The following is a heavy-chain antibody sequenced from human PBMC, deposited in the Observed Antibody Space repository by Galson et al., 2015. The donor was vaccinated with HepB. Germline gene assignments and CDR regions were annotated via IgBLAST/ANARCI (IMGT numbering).Heavy chain of an antibody. V-gene: IGHV4-39*07. D-gene: IGHD4-23*01. CDR3: ARGGGSDWKLLGHYDS. Sequence: SETLSLTCPVSGDSMSSHGYFWGWIRQPPGKGLEWLGSLHYTGSTYYSPSPKNRVTISVDMSKNQFSLILTSVTASDTAMYYCARGGGSDWKLLGHYDSWGQGVPVTLSS. CDR1: GDSMSSHGYF. CDR2: LHYTGST. J-gene: IGHJ4*02.